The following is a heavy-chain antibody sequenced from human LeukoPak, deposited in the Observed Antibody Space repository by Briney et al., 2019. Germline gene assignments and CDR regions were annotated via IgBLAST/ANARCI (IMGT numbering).Heavy chain of an antibody. CDR3: AKDSKIVGATFRSYHYMDV. J-gene: IGHJ6*03. Sequence: GGSLRLSCAASGFTFNSYSMNWVRQAPGKGLEWVSAIRGSGDRTHYADSVKGRFTISRDNSKNTLYLQMNSLRAEDTAVYYCAKDSKIVGATFRSYHYMDVWGKGTAVTVSS. V-gene: IGHV3-23*01. CDR2: IRGSGDRT. CDR1: GFTFNSYS. D-gene: IGHD1-26*01.